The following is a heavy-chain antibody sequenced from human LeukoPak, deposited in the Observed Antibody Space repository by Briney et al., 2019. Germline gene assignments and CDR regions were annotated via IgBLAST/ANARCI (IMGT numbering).Heavy chain of an antibody. CDR3: ARAPLYYYGSGSYYSY. CDR1: GYTFTSYA. Sequence: ASVKVSCKASGYTFTSYAMNWVRQAPGQGLEWMGWISAYNGNTNYAQKLQGRVTMTTDTSTSTAYMELRSLRSDDTAVYYCARAPLYYYGSGSYYSYWGQGTLVTVSS. CDR2: ISAYNGNT. J-gene: IGHJ4*02. D-gene: IGHD3-10*01. V-gene: IGHV1-18*01.